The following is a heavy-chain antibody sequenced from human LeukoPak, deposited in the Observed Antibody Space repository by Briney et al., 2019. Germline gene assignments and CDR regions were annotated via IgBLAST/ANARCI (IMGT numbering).Heavy chain of an antibody. V-gene: IGHV4-34*01. Sequence: PSETLSLTCAVYGGSFSGYYWSWIRQPPGKGLEWIGEINHSGSTNYNPSLKSRVTISVDTSKNQFSLKLSSVTAADTAVYYCARGMRGITMVRGVRGFDPWGQGTLVTVSS. D-gene: IGHD3-10*01. CDR3: ARGMRGITMVRGVRGFDP. CDR2: INHSGST. CDR1: GGSFSGYY. J-gene: IGHJ5*02.